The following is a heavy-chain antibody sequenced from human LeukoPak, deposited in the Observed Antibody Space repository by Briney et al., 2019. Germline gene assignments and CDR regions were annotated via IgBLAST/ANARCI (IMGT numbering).Heavy chain of an antibody. CDR2: IDYSRTT. J-gene: IGHJ3*01. V-gene: IGHV4-31*03. CDR1: GVSVNIGGCF. Sequence: SQTLSLTCTVSGVSVNIGGCFWSWIRQHPGQGLESLGYIDYSRTTHYNPSLKSRLSISLDTSQHQFSLRLSSVTAADTALYYCARLRWNDVVAFDFWGQGTMVTVSP. CDR3: ARLRWNDVVAFDF. D-gene: IGHD1-1*01.